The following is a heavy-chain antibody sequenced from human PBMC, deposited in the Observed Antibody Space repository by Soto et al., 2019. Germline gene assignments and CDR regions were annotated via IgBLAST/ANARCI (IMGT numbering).Heavy chain of an antibody. Sequence: QVQLMESGGGVVQPGRSLRLSCAASGFTFSSYGMHWVRQAPGKGLEWVAVIWYDGSNKYYADSVKGRFTISRDNSKNTLELQMNSLRAEDTAVYYCARGGTLSGYFDCWGQGTLVSVSS. CDR1: GFTFSSYG. D-gene: IGHD3-16*02. V-gene: IGHV3-33*01. CDR2: IWYDGSNK. CDR3: ARGGTLSGYFDC. J-gene: IGHJ4*02.